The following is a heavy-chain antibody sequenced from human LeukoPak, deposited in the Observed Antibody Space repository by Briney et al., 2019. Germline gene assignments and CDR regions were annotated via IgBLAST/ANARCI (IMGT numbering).Heavy chain of an antibody. CDR3: ARGGMTFHNWFDP. CDR1: GGSISSGDYY. J-gene: IGHJ5*02. CDR2: IYYSGST. Sequence: SQTLSLTCTVSGGSISSGDYYWSWIRQPPGKGLEWIGYIYYSGSTYCNPSLKSRVTISVDTSKNQFSLKLSSVTAADTAVYYCARGGMTFHNWFDPWGQGTLVTVSS. D-gene: IGHD2/OR15-2a*01. V-gene: IGHV4-30-4*01.